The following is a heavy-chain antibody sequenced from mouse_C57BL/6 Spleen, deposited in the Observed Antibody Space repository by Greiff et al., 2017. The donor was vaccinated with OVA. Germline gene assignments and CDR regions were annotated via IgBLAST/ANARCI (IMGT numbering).Heavy chain of an antibody. V-gene: IGHV5-17*01. CDR2: ISSGSSTI. CDR1: GFTFSDYG. J-gene: IGHJ2*01. Sequence: DVMLVESGGGLVKPGGSLKLSCAASGFTFSDYGMHWVRQAPEKGLEWVAYISSGSSTIYYADTVKGRFTISRDNAKNTLFLQMTSLRSEDTAMYYCATGTGDYFDYWGQGTTLTVSS. D-gene: IGHD4-1*01. CDR3: ATGTGDYFDY.